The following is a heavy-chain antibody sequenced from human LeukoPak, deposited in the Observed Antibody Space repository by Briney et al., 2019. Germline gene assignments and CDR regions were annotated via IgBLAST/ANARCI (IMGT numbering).Heavy chain of an antibody. CDR1: GFTFSSYG. CDR2: IWYDGSNK. CDR3: ARSTSGRAGLYFQH. V-gene: IGHV3-33*01. D-gene: IGHD6-19*01. Sequence: GGSLRLSWAASGFTFSSYGMHWVRQAPGKGLEWVAVIWYDGSNKYYADSVKGRFTISRDNSKNTLYLQMNSLRAEDTAVYYCARSTSGRAGLYFQHWGQGTLVTVSS. J-gene: IGHJ1*01.